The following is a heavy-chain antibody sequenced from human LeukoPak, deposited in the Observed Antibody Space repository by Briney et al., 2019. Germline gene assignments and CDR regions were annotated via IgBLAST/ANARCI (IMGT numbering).Heavy chain of an antibody. V-gene: IGHV3-23*01. CDR1: GFTFSSYA. D-gene: IGHD6-19*01. J-gene: IGHJ4*02. Sequence: PGGSLRLSCAASGFTFSSYAMSWVRQAPGKGLEWVSAISGSGGSTNYADSVKGRFTISRDNANNSLYLQMNSLRVEDTAVYYCATLWDPVAGTTQPLLWGQGTLVTVSS. CDR3: ATLWDPVAGTTQPLL. CDR2: ISGSGGST.